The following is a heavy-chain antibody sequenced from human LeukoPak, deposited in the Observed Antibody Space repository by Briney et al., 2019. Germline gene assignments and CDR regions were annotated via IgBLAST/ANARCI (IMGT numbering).Heavy chain of an antibody. CDR2: ISAYNGNT. V-gene: IGHV1-18*01. CDR1: GYTFTSYG. D-gene: IGHD3-3*01. J-gene: IGHJ4*02. Sequence: ASVKVSCKASGYTFTSYGISWVRQAPGQGLEWMGWISAYNGNTNYAQKLQGRVTMITDTSTSTAYMELRSLRSDDTAVYYCARENLYYDFWSGYPRYYFDYWGQGTLVTVSS. CDR3: ARENLYYDFWSGYPRYYFDY.